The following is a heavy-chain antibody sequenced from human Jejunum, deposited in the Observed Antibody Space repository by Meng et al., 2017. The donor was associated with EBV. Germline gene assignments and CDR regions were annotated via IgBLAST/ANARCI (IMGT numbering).Heavy chain of an antibody. CDR2: INPNSGGT. J-gene: IGHJ4*02. CDR1: GYTFTGYF. CDR3: ARDYSDSSRQGY. V-gene: IGHV1-2*06. Sequence: QVQLVQAGARVKQPGASGRVSCKASGYTFTGYFIHWVRQAPGQGLEWMGRINPNSGGTSYTQKFQGRVTMTRDTSITTAYMELSRLGSDDTAVYYCARDYSDSSRQGYWGQGTLVTVSS. D-gene: IGHD3-22*01.